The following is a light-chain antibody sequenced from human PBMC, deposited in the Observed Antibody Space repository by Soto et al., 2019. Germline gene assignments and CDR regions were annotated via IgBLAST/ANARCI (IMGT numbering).Light chain of an antibody. Sequence: QSALTQPASVSGSPGQSITISCTGTSSDVGGYNYVSWYQQHPGKAPKLMIYDVSNRPSGVSNRFSGSKSGNTASLTISGLQAEDEAEYYCSSYTSSSPLEVFGGGTKLTVL. V-gene: IGLV2-14*01. CDR1: SSDVGGYNY. CDR2: DVS. J-gene: IGLJ2*01. CDR3: SSYTSSSPLEV.